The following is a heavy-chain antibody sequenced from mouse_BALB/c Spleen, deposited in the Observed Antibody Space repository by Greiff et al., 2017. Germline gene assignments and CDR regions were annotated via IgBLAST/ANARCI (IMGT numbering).Heavy chain of an antibody. Sequence: EVQLQQSGPELVKPGASVKISCKASGYSFTGYFMNWVMQSHGKSLEWIGRINPYNGDTFYNQKFKGKATLTVDKSSSTAHMELRSLASEDSAVYYCARPTVVAKGSAMDYWGQGTSVTVSS. J-gene: IGHJ4*01. D-gene: IGHD1-1*01. CDR2: INPYNGDT. CDR3: ARPTVVAKGSAMDY. CDR1: GYSFTGYF. V-gene: IGHV1-20*02.